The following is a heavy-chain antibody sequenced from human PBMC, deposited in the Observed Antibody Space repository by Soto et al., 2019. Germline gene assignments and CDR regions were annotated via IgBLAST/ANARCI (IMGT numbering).Heavy chain of an antibody. Sequence: ASVKVSCKAAGYNFTTYGISWVRQAPGQGLEWMGWISGDSVNTKSAPKLQDRITMTTDTSAGTAYMELRSLRAEDTAVYYCARSGWHAESYGMDVWGQGTTVTVSS. V-gene: IGHV1-18*01. CDR1: GYNFTTYG. CDR2: ISGDSVNT. D-gene: IGHD6-25*01. CDR3: ARSGWHAESYGMDV. J-gene: IGHJ6*02.